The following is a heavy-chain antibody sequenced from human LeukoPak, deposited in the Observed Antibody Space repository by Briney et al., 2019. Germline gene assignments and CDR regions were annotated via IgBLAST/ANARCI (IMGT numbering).Heavy chain of an antibody. V-gene: IGHV3-21*01. CDR2: ISSSSSYI. J-gene: IGHJ6*03. Sequence: KPGGSLRLSCAASGFTFTAYPMNWVRQAPGKGLEWVSSISSSSSYIYYADSVKGRFTISRDNAKNSLYLQMSSLRAEDTAVYYCARSLLRGGMVYALSFSMDVWGKGTTVTVSS. CDR1: GFTFTAYP. CDR3: ARSLLRGGMVYALSFSMDV. D-gene: IGHD2-8*01.